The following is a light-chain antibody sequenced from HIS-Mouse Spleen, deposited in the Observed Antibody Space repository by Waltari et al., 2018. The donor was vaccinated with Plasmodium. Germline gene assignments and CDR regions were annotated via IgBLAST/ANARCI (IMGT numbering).Light chain of an antibody. CDR2: WAS. Sequence: DIVMTQSPDSLAVSLGERDPINRKSSQIVLYSSNNKNYLAWYQQKPGQPPKLLIYWASTRESGVPDRFSGSGSGTDFTLTISSLQAEDVAVYYCQQYYSTPPYTFGQGTKLEIK. CDR3: QQYYSTPPYT. CDR1: QIVLYSSNNKNY. V-gene: IGKV4-1*01. J-gene: IGKJ2*01.